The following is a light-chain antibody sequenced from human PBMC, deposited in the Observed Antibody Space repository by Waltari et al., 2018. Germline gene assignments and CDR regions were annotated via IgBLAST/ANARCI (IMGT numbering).Light chain of an antibody. CDR3: QAWDDRTQGV. V-gene: IGLV3-1*01. CDR1: NLGGKY. CDR2: EDK. Sequence: SFELTQPPSVSVSPGQTARITCSGNNLGGKYASWYQQKPGQSPLVMIYEDKNRPSGFLGRFSGSYSGDAATLTISGTQAMDEADYCCQAWDDRTQGVVGPGTSVTVL. J-gene: IGLJ1*01.